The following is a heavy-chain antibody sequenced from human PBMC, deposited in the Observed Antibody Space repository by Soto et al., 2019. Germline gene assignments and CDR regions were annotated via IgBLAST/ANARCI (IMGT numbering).Heavy chain of an antibody. D-gene: IGHD3-10*01. CDR1: GFTFSSYA. V-gene: IGHV3-23*01. CDR3: AKSTAPYGSGSYTDY. CDR2: ISGGGGST. Sequence: EVQLLESGGGLVQPGGSLRLSCAASGFTFSSYAMSWVRQAPGKGLEWVSAISGGGGSTYYADSVKGRFTISRDNSKNTLYLQMNSLRAEDTAVYYCAKSTAPYGSGSYTDYWGQGTLVTVSS. J-gene: IGHJ4*02.